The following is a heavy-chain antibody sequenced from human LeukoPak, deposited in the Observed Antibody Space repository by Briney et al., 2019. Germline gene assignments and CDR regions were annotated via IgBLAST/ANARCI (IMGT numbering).Heavy chain of an antibody. Sequence: GGSLRLSCTVSGFTVSSSSMSWVRQAPGKGLEWVSFIYSDNTHYSDSVKGRFTISRDNSENTLYLQMNSLRAEDTAVYYCARESSRYYGSGSYYNFWGQGTLVTVSS. CDR2: IYSDNT. D-gene: IGHD3-10*01. J-gene: IGHJ4*02. CDR1: GFTVSSSS. CDR3: ARESSRYYGSGSYYNF. V-gene: IGHV3-53*01.